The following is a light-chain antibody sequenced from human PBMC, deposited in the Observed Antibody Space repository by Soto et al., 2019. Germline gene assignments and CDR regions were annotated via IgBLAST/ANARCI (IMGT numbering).Light chain of an antibody. J-gene: IGKJ1*01. V-gene: IGKV1-39*01. CDR2: AAS. Sequence: DIQMTQSPSTLSASVGERVTITCRASQSISSWLAWYQQKPGKAPKLLIYAASSLHSGVPPRFSGSGSGTDFTLTISSLQPEDFATYYCQQSYNTPQTFGQGTKVDIK. CDR3: QQSYNTPQT. CDR1: QSISSW.